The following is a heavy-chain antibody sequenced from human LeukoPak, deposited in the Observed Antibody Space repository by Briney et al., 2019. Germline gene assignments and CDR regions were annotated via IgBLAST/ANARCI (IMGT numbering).Heavy chain of an antibody. V-gene: IGHV3-23*01. CDR2: ISGSGGST. CDR1: GFTFSSYA. D-gene: IGHD5-18*01. Sequence: QPGGSLRLSCAASGFTFSSYAMSWVRQAPGKGLEWVSAISGSGGSTYYADSVKGRFTISRDNSKNTLYLQMNSLRAEDTAVYYCANPRGYSYGYGLVDYWGQGTLVTVSS. J-gene: IGHJ4*02. CDR3: ANPRGYSYGYGLVDY.